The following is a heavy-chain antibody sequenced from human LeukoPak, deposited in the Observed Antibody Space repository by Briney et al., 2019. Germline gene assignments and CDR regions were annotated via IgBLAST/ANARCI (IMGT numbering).Heavy chain of an antibody. CDR1: GGSISSYY. V-gene: IGHV4-59*01. CDR3: AKDLGAVGLDY. Sequence: SETLSLTCTVSGGSISSYYWSWIRQPPGKGLEWIGYIYYSGSTNYNPSLKSRVTISVDTSKNQFSLKLSSVTAADTAVYYCAKDLGAVGLDYWGQGTLVTVSS. D-gene: IGHD3-16*01. J-gene: IGHJ4*02. CDR2: IYYSGST.